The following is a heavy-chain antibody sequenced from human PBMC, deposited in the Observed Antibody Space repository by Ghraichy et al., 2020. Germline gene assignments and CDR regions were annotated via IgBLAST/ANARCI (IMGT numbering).Heavy chain of an antibody. CDR1: GFTLNNYW. D-gene: IGHD6-19*01. CDR2: INQDGNSK. V-gene: IGHV3-7*03. CDR3: ARSRWPEDY. J-gene: IGHJ4*02. Sequence: GGSLRLSCTASGFTLNNYWMSWVRQAPGKGLEWVANINQDGNSKNYVDSVKGRFTISKDNAKNSVYLQMNSLTADATAVYYFARSRWPEDYWGQGTLVTVSS.